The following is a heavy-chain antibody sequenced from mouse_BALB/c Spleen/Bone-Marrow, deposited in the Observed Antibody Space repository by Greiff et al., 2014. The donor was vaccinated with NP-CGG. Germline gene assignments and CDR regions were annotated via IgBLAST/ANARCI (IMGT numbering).Heavy chain of an antibody. CDR2: INPDSRTI. Sequence: VQLKQSGGGLVQPGGSLKLSCAASGFDFSGYWMTWVRQAPGKGLEWIGGINPDSRTINYKPSLKEKFIMSRDNAKNTLYLQMSKVRSEDTALYYCARNGYYGWMTYWGQGTLVTVSA. J-gene: IGHJ3*01. D-gene: IGHD1-2*01. V-gene: IGHV4-1*02. CDR1: GFDFSGYW. CDR3: ARNGYYGWMTY.